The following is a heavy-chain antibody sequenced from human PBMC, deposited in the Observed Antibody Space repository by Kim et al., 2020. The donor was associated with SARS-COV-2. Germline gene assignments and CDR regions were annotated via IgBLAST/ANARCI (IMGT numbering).Heavy chain of an antibody. J-gene: IGHJ4*02. D-gene: IGHD1-26*01. CDR3: ARGIVGAPFDY. V-gene: IGHV4-59*09. CDR2: N. Sequence: NNYNPSLKSRVTVTVDTSKNQFSLKLSSVTAADTAVYYCARGIVGAPFDYGGQGTLVTVSS.